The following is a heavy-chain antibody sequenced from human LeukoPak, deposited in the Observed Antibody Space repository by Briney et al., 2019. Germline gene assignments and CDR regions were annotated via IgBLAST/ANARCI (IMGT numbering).Heavy chain of an antibody. V-gene: IGHV4-59*01. CDR2: IYYSGST. CDR1: GGSISSYY. D-gene: IGHD1-1*01. J-gene: IGHJ4*02. CDR3: AGNWNDNYFDY. Sequence: SETLSLTCTVSGGSISSYYWSWIRQPPGKGLEWIGYIYYSGSTNYNPSLKSRVTISVDTSKNQFSLKLSSVTAADTAVYYCAGNWNDNYFDYWGQGTLVTVSS.